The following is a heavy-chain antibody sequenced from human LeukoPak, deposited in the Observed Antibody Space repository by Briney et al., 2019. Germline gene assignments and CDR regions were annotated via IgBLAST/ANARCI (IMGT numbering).Heavy chain of an antibody. CDR1: GFTFSSYW. J-gene: IGHJ5*02. V-gene: IGHV3-74*01. D-gene: IGHD2-2*01. Sequence: GGSLRLSCAASGFTFSSYWIHWVRHAPGKGLVWVSRINSDGSSTSYADSVKGRFTISRDNAKNTLYLQMNSLRAEDTAVYYCARGVGYCSSTSCYWWFDPWGQGTLVTVSS. CDR2: INSDGSST. CDR3: ARGVGYCSSTSCYWWFDP.